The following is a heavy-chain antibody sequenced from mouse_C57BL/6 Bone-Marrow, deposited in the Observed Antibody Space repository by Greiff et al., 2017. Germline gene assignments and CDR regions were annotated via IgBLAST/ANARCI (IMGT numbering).Heavy chain of an antibody. V-gene: IGHV7-3*01. Sequence: EVMLVESGGGLVQPGGSLSLSCAASGFTFTDYYMSWVRQPPGKALEWLGFIRNKANGYTTEYSASVKGRFTISRDNSQSILYLQMNALRAEDSATYCCARFYAFYAMDYWGQGTSVTVSS. CDR3: ARFYAFYAMDY. D-gene: IGHD2-12*01. J-gene: IGHJ4*01. CDR1: GFTFTDYY. CDR2: IRNKANGYTT.